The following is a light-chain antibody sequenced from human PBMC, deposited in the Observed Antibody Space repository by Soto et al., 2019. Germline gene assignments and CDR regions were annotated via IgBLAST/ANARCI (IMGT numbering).Light chain of an antibody. CDR1: QSLGTN. J-gene: IGKJ4*01. CDR2: AAS. Sequence: EVVMTQSPATLSVAPGERATLSCRASQSLGTNLAWYQQKPGQTPRPLIYAASTRGTGVPARFSGSGSWTDFTLTITSLQSEDFAVYYCQQYNHWPLTFGGGTKVEL. V-gene: IGKV3D-15*01. CDR3: QQYNHWPLT.